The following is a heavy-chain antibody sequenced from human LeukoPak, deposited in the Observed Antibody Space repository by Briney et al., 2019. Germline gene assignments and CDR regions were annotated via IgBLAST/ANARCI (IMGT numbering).Heavy chain of an antibody. Sequence: GGSLRLSCAASGFTFSSYGMHWVRQAPGKGLEWVAVIWYDGSNKYYADSVKGRFTISRDDSKNTLYLQMNSLRAEDTAVYYCARDFGYSSSWYPSAEYFQHWGQGTLVTVSS. J-gene: IGHJ1*01. CDR3: ARDFGYSSSWYPSAEYFQH. D-gene: IGHD6-13*01. CDR2: IWYDGSNK. V-gene: IGHV3-33*01. CDR1: GFTFSSYG.